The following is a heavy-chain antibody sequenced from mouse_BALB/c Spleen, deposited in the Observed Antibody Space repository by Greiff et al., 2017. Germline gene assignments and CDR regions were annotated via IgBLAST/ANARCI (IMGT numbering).Heavy chain of an antibody. CDR2: IYPGNSDT. Sequence: VQLQQSGTVLARPGASVKMSCKASGYTFTSYWMHWVKQRPGQGLEWIGAIYPGNSDTSYNQKFKGKAKLTAVTSTSTASMELSSLTNKDSAVYYCTRRAYYRYDEIYAMDYWGQGTSVTVSS. V-gene: IGHV1-5*01. J-gene: IGHJ4*01. CDR1: GYTFTSYW. CDR3: TRRAYYRYDEIYAMDY. D-gene: IGHD2-14*01.